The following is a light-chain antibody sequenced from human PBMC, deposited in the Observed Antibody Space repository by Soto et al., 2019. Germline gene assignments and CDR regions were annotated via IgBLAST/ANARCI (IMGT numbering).Light chain of an antibody. CDR2: GAS. Sequence: EIVLTQSPDTLSLSPGERVTLSCRASQTVSNNFLAWYQQKTGQGPRLLIYGASTRIPGIPDRFSGSGSGTDFPLSISRLEPEDFAVYYCQQYGSSSYTFGQGTKLEIK. V-gene: IGKV3-20*01. CDR3: QQYGSSSYT. J-gene: IGKJ2*01. CDR1: QTVSNNF.